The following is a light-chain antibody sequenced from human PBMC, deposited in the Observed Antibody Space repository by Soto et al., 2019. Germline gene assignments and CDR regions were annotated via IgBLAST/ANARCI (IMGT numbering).Light chain of an antibody. J-gene: IGKJ1*01. V-gene: IGKV1-8*01. CDR1: QGIGTY. CDR2: ASS. CDR3: QHYNSYSEA. Sequence: RVSVPCRASQGIGTYLVWYQQKSGKAPTVLIYASSTLQTGVPSRFSGSGSGTDFTLTISCLQPDDFATYYCQHYNSYSEAFGQGTKVDI.